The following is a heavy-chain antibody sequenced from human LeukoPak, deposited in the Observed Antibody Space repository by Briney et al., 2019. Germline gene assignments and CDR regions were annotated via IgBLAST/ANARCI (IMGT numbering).Heavy chain of an antibody. CDR2: IIPIIGTA. CDR3: ARDVVGAFGTKALDD. V-gene: IGHV1-69*13. J-gene: IGHJ4*02. D-gene: IGHD1-26*01. Sequence: ASVKVSCKASGYTFTSYAMNWVRQAPGQGLEWMGGIIPIIGTADYIQKFQDRVTITADESTTTAYMELTGLRSEDTAIYYCARDVVGAFGTKALDDWGQGTLVTVSA. CDR1: GYTFTSYA.